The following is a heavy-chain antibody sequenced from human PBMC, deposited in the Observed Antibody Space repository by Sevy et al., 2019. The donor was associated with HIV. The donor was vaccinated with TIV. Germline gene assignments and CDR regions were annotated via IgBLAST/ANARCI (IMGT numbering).Heavy chain of an antibody. CDR1: GFTFSSHW. CDR3: ARDTGGIGMDV. D-gene: IGHD6-13*01. Sequence: GGSLRLSCAASGFTFSSHWMSWVRQGPGKGLEWVANINQDGSAKYYVDSVKGRFTISRDKAKKSLSLQMNSLRAEDTAVYYCARDTGGIGMDVWGQGTTVTVSS. V-gene: IGHV3-7*01. J-gene: IGHJ6*02. CDR2: INQDGSAK.